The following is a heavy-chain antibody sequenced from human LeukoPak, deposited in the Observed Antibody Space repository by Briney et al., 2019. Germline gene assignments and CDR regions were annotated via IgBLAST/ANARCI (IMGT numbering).Heavy chain of an antibody. CDR3: AKGLDDYSSSWYAY. CDR1: GFTVSSNY. CDR2: ISSSSSTI. J-gene: IGHJ4*02. D-gene: IGHD6-13*01. Sequence: GGSLRLSCAASGFTVSSNYMSWVRQAPGKGLEWVSYISSSSSTIYNADSVKGRFTISRDNAKNSLYLQMSSLRAEDTAVYYCAKGLDDYSSSWYAYWGQGTLVTVSS. V-gene: IGHV3-11*01.